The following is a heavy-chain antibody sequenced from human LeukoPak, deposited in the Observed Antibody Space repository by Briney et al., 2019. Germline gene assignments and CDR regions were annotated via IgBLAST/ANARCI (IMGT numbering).Heavy chain of an antibody. CDR1: GYTFTSYD. CDR3: ARLTFDY. Sequence: ASVKVSCKASGYTFTSYDINWVRQATGQGLEWMGWINPNSGGTNYAQKFQGRVTMTRDTSISTAYMELSRLRSDDTAVYYCARLTFDYWGQGTLVTVSS. V-gene: IGHV1-2*02. CDR2: INPNSGGT. D-gene: IGHD3-10*01. J-gene: IGHJ4*02.